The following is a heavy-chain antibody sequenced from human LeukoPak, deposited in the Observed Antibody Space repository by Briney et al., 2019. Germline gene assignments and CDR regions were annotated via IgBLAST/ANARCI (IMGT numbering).Heavy chain of an antibody. D-gene: IGHD6-13*01. CDR3: AKDAYSNSWSACVDY. V-gene: IGHV3-43D*03. Sequence: GGSLRLSCAASGFTFDDYAMHWVRQAPGKGLEWVSLISWDGGSTYYTDSVQGRFTISRDNSNNSLYLQMNSLRAEDTALYYCAKDAYSNSWSACVDYWGQGTLVTVSS. CDR2: ISWDGGST. CDR1: GFTFDDYA. J-gene: IGHJ4*02.